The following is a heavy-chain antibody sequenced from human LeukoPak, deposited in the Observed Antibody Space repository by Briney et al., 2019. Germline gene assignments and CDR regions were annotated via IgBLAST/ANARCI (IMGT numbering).Heavy chain of an antibody. Sequence: ETLSLTCTVSGASIRHYYWSWIRQPPGKGLEWVSAIDATGSDKYYTDSVKGRFTISRDNSKNTVYLQMNSLRVEDTAVYYCADYRKPQGLDYWGQGTLVTVSS. CDR3: ADYRKPQGLDY. J-gene: IGHJ4*02. CDR1: GASIRHYY. V-gene: IGHV3-23*01. CDR2: IDATGSDK. D-gene: IGHD1-14*01.